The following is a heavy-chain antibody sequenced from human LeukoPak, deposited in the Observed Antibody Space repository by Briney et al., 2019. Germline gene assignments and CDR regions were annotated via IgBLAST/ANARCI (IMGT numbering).Heavy chain of an antibody. Sequence: SKTPSLTCAVYGGSFSGYYWSWIRQPPGKGLEWIGEINHSGSTNYNPSLKSRVTISVDTSKNQFSLKLSSVTAADTAVYYCARGRDVWGSYRIDYWGQGTLVTVSS. CDR3: ARGRDVWGSYRIDY. CDR2: INHSGST. J-gene: IGHJ4*02. D-gene: IGHD3-16*02. V-gene: IGHV4-34*01. CDR1: GGSFSGYY.